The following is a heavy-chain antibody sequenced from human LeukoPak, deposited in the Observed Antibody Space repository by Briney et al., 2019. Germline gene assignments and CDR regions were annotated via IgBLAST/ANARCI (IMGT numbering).Heavy chain of an antibody. J-gene: IGHJ4*02. CDR2: IYYSGIT. V-gene: IGHV4-39*02. CDR1: GGSISSDSYY. CDR3: ARTGTGNYFDY. D-gene: IGHD7-27*01. Sequence: SETLSLTCTVSGGSISSDSYYWGWIRQPPGKGLEWIGTIYYSGITNYNPSLKSRVTTSLDTSKNHFSLKLSSLTAADTAMYHCARTGTGNYFDYWGQGTLVTVSS.